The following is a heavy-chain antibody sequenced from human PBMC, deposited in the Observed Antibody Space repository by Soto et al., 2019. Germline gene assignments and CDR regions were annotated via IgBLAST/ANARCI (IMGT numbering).Heavy chain of an antibody. CDR1: GFTFSIYS. CDR2: IRTGSSNI. Sequence: GGSLRLSCAASGFTFSIYSMNWVRQAPGKGLEWVSYIRTGSSNIYYADSVKGRFTISRDNAKNSLYLQMNSLRDEDTAVYYCARGDSRGYCISTSCPGYYDYGMDVWGQGTTVTVSS. D-gene: IGHD2-2*01. CDR3: ARGDSRGYCISTSCPGYYDYGMDV. J-gene: IGHJ6*02. V-gene: IGHV3-48*02.